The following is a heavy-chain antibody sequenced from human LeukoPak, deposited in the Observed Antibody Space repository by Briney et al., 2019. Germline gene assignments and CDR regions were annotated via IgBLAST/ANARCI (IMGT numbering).Heavy chain of an antibody. D-gene: IGHD1-14*01. V-gene: IGHV3-43*01. Sequence: PGGSLRLSCTASGFNFRDFSMHWVRQIPAQGLERVSLVSGDGDVTYYADSVKGRFTISRDNGRNLLYLQMNSLSGEDTAFYYCAKGNNTISFNFDYWGQGTLVTVSS. CDR2: VSGDGDVT. J-gene: IGHJ4*02. CDR3: AKGNNTISFNFDY. CDR1: GFNFRDFS.